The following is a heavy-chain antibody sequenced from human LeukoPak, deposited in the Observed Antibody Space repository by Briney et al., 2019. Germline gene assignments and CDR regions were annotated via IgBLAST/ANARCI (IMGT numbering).Heavy chain of an antibody. CDR2: ISISGSTI. Sequence: GGSLRLSCAASGLTFSSYEMNWVRQAPGKGLEWVSYISISGSTIYYADSVKGRFTISRDNAKNSLYLQMNSLRAEDTAVYYCARVSSGYNLNDADYWGQGTLVTVST. V-gene: IGHV3-48*03. CDR1: GLTFSSYE. D-gene: IGHD1-20*01. CDR3: ARVSSGYNLNDADY. J-gene: IGHJ4*02.